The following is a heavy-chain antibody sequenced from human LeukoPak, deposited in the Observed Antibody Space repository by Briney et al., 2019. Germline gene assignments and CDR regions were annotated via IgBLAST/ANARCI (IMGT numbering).Heavy chain of an antibody. V-gene: IGHV3-48*02. CDR2: ISTSSSSI. J-gene: IGHJ4*02. Sequence: GGSLRLSCAASGFTFTTYSMNWVRQARGKGLEWVAYISTSSSSIYYADSVKGRFTVSRDNAKNSLYLQMNSLRDEDTAVYYCARTPYISNWFFFDYWGQGTLVTVSS. CDR3: ARTPYISNWFFFDY. CDR1: GFTFTTYS. D-gene: IGHD6-13*01.